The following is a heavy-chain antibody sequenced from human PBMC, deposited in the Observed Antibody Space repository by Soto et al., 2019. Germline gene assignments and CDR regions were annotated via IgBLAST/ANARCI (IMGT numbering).Heavy chain of an antibody. J-gene: IGHJ4*02. V-gene: IGHV3-23*01. Sequence: PGGSLRLSFAASGFIFYNYSMTWVRQAPGKGLEWVSAISASGSSTYYADSVKGRFTISRDNSKNTLYLQMSSLRADDTAVYYCAKDRYISSIEPPEIDYWGQGTPVTVSS. CDR1: GFIFYNYS. CDR3: AKDRYISSIEPPEIDY. CDR2: ISASGSST. D-gene: IGHD6-13*01.